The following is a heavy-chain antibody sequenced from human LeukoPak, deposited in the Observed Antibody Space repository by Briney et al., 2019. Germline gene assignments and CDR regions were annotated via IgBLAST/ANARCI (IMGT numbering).Heavy chain of an antibody. D-gene: IGHD2-2*01. J-gene: IGHJ4*02. CDR2: IYYSGST. Sequence: PSETLSLTCTVSGGSIGSSSYYWGWVRQPPGKGLEWIGSIYYSGSTYYNPSFKSRVTISVDTSKNQFSLKLSSVTAADTAVYYCARLSVDIVVVPAANPDYWGQGTLVTVSS. CDR1: GGSIGSSSYY. CDR3: ARLSVDIVVVPAANPDY. V-gene: IGHV4-39*01.